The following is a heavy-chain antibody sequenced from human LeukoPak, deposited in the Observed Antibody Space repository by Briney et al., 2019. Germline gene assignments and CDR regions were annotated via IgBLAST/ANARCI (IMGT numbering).Heavy chain of an antibody. CDR1: GFTFSSYG. V-gene: IGHV3-30*18. Sequence: SGGSLRLSCAASGFTFSSYGMHWVRQAPGKGLEWVAVISYDGSNKYYADSVKGRFTISRDNSKNTLYLQMNSLRAEDTAVYYCAKGGGSSWYFGYWGQGTLVTVSS. D-gene: IGHD6-13*01. CDR3: AKGGGSSWYFGY. J-gene: IGHJ4*02. CDR2: ISYDGSNK.